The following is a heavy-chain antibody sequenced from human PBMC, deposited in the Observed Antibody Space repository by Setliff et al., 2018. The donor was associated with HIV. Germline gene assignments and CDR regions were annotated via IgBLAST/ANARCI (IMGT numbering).Heavy chain of an antibody. CDR2: ISPDGSST. D-gene: IGHD2-15*01. CDR1: GFTFSNNW. CDR3: VRAVTICSGGSCYVGWFDP. Sequence: GGSLRLSCAASGFTFSNNWIHWVRQTAEKGLVWVSRISPDGSSTMYADSVKGRFTISRDNAKNTVYLQMNSLGAEDTAVYYCVRAVTICSGGSCYVGWFDPWGQGTLVTVSS. J-gene: IGHJ5*02. V-gene: IGHV3-74*03.